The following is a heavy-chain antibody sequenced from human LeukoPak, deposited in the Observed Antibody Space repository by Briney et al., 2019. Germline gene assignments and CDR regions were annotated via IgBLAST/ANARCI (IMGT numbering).Heavy chain of an antibody. Sequence: SVKVSCKASGGTFSSYTISWVRQAPGQGLEWMGRIIPILGIANYAQKFQGRVTITADKSTSTAYMELSSLRPEDTAVYYCASYQSSTNFDYWGQGTLVTVSS. D-gene: IGHD2-2*01. CDR2: IIPILGIA. CDR3: ASYQSSTNFDY. CDR1: GGTFSSYT. J-gene: IGHJ4*02. V-gene: IGHV1-69*02.